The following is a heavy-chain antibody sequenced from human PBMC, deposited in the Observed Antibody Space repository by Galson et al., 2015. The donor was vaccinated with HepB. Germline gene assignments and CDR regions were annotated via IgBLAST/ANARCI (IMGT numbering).Heavy chain of an antibody. CDR2: INPVGTT. V-gene: IGHV3-23*01. Sequence: SLRLSCAPSGFILSNYAISWVRQAPGKGLEWVSAINPVGTTFYRDYVKGRLTISRDNSKNTLYLQMNNLRAEDTALYYCAREKWETGGGHFDYWGQGTLVTASS. D-gene: IGHD7-27*01. J-gene: IGHJ4*02. CDR3: AREKWETGGGHFDY. CDR1: GFILSNYA.